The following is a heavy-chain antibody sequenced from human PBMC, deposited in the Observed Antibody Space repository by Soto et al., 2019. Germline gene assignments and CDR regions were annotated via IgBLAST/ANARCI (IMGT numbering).Heavy chain of an antibody. V-gene: IGHV4-34*01. CDR1: GLSFSGYY. Sequence: PSETLSLTCAVYGLSFSGYYWIWIRQPPGKGLEWIGEINHSGSTNYNPSLKSRVTISVDTSKNQFSLKLNSMTAADTAVYYCARHNYGSGSTYFDYWGQGTLVTVSS. CDR3: ARHNYGSGSTYFDY. D-gene: IGHD3-10*01. J-gene: IGHJ4*02. CDR2: INHSGST.